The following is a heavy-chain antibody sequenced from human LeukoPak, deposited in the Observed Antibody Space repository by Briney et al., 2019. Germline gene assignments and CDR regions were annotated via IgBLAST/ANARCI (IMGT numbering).Heavy chain of an antibody. V-gene: IGHV3-23*01. J-gene: IGHJ4*02. CDR3: AKGLFGTHPY. CDR2: ISGGGGTT. CDR1: GFAFSTFA. Sequence: GGSLRLSCAASGFAFSTFAMTWVRQAPGKGPEWVSGISGGGGTTYYADSVKGRFTISRDNFKNTLYLQMNSLRAEDTAVYYCAKGLFGTHPYWGQGTLVTVSS. D-gene: IGHD3-16*01.